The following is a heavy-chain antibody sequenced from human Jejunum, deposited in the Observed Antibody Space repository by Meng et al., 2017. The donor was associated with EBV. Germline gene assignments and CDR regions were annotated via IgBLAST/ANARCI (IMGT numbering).Heavy chain of an antibody. CDR2: RSSSGSTT. CDR1: GFTFSNYY. J-gene: IGHJ4*02. D-gene: IGHD2-8*02. V-gene: IGHV3-11*01. CDR3: ADRALVGGL. Sequence: VQLVESGGGLVKPGGSLRLSCAVSGFTFSNYYMSWMRPAPGKGLAWVAYRSSSGSTTYYPDSVKCRFTISRENAKNSLYLKMNSLRAEDTAVYYCADRALVGGLWGQGTLVTVSS.